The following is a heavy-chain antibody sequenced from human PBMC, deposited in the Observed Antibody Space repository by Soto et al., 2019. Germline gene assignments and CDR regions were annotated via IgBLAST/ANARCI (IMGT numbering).Heavy chain of an antibody. J-gene: IGHJ4*02. CDR1: GFTFSSYG. V-gene: IGHV3-30*18. CDR2: ISYDGSNK. D-gene: IGHD3-10*01. Sequence: GGSLRLSCAASGFTFSSYGMHWVRQAPGKGLEWVAVISYDGSNKYYADSVKGRFTISRDNSKNTLYLQMNSLRAEDTAVYYCAKDPQDYYGSGSDHGLFFDYWGQGTLVTVSS. CDR3: AKDPQDYYGSGSDHGLFFDY.